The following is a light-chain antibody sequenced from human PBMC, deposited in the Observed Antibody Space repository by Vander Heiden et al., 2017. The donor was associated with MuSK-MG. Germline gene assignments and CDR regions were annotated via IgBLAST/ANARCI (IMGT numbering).Light chain of an antibody. V-gene: IGLV3-27*01. CDR2: KDS. CDR1: VLAKKY. Sequence: SYELTQPSSVSVSPGQTARITCSGDVLAKKYARWFQQKPGQAPVLVIYKDSERPSGIPERFSGSSSATTVTLTISGAQVEDEADYYCYSAADNNRVFGGGTKLTVL. CDR3: YSAADNNRV. J-gene: IGLJ3*02.